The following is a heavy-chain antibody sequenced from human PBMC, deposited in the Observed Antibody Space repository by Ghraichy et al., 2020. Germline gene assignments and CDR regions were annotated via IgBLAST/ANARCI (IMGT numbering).Heavy chain of an antibody. CDR1: GGSISSSSYY. CDR3: ERLGWENPYYYYGMDV. V-gene: IGHV4-39*01. D-gene: IGHD1-26*01. Sequence: SETLSLTCTVSGGSISSSSYYWGWIRQPPGKGLEWIGSIYYSGSTYYNPSLKSRVTISVDTSKNQFSLKLSSVTAADTVVYYCERLGWENPYYYYGMDVWGHGTTVTVFS. CDR2: IYYSGST. J-gene: IGHJ6*02.